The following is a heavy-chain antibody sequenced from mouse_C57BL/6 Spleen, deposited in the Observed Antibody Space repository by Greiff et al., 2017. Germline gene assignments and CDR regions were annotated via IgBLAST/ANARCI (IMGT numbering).Heavy chain of an antibody. CDR1: GFPFSDYG. CDR3: AGDYGSSWGFAY. D-gene: IGHD1-1*01. CDR2: ISSGSSTI. V-gene: IGHV5-17*01. Sequence: EVHLVESGGGLVKPGGSLKLSCAASGFPFSDYGMHWVRQAPEKGLGWVAYISSGSSTIYYADPVKGRFTISRDNAKNTLFLQMTSLRSEDTAMYYCAGDYGSSWGFAYWGQGTLVTVSA. J-gene: IGHJ3*01.